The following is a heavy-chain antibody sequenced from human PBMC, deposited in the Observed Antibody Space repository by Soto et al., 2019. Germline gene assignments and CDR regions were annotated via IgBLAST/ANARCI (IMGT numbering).Heavy chain of an antibody. V-gene: IGHV3-53*04. CDR2: IYSGGYT. CDR3: ASGWRVDAFDI. J-gene: IGHJ3*02. Sequence: EVQLVESGGGLVQPGGSLRLSCAASGFTVSSNYMSWVRQAPGKGLEWVSVIYSGGYTSYTDSVKGRFTISRHNSKNPLYLQMNSLRAEDTAVYYCASGWRVDAFDIWGQGTMVTVSS. CDR1: GFTVSSNY. D-gene: IGHD3-3*01.